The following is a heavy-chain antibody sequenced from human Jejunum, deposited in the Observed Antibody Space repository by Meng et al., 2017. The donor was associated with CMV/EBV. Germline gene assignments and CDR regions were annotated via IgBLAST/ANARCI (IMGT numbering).Heavy chain of an antibody. V-gene: IGHV3-9*01. CDR2: LTWSSGHI. J-gene: IGHJ6*02. CDR3: VKDKRGGFYDGMDV. CDR1: GFKFDDYA. D-gene: IGHD6-25*01. Sequence: SGFKFDDYAMHWVRQAPGKGLELVSGLTWSSGHIGYADSVKGRFTISRDNAKNALYLQMNSLRPEDTALYFCVKDKRGGFYDGMDVWGQGTTVTVSS.